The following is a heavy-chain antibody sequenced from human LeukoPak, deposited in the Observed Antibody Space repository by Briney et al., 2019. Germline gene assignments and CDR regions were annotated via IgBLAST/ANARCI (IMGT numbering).Heavy chain of an antibody. CDR2: IANDGRDK. V-gene: IGHV3-30*18. CDR3: AKDRKLGPADYYFDF. J-gene: IGHJ4*02. Sequence: SCKASGYTFTVYFMHWVRQAPGKGLEWVAVIANDGRDKKYADSVQGRFTISRDNSKNTLYPQMNSLRAEDTAVYYCAKDRKLGPADYYFDFWGQGTLVTVAS. CDR1: GYTFTVYF. D-gene: IGHD7-27*01.